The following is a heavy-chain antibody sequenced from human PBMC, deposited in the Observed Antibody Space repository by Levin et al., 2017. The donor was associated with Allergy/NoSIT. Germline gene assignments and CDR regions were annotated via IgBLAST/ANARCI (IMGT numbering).Heavy chain of an antibody. D-gene: IGHD6-19*01. J-gene: IGHJ4*02. Sequence: PGESLKISCAASGFTVSNSDMTWVRQAPGKGLEWISLIYSSSSTHYADSVKGRFTISRDNYKNTVYLQMNSLRAEDTAVYYCVRRPVAGTGGWGQGTLVTVSS. CDR2: IYSSSST. CDR3: VRRPVAGTGG. CDR1: GFTVSNSD. V-gene: IGHV3-66*01.